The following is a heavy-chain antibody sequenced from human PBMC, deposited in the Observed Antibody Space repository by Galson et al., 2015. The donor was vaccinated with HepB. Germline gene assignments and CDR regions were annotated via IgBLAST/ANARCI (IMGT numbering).Heavy chain of an antibody. CDR3: ARDRIRYFDSQGGDAEAFDF. D-gene: IGHD3-9*01. V-gene: IGHV3-21*01. J-gene: IGHJ3*01. CDR2: ISTSDRYI. CDR1: GFNFDSYF. Sequence: SLRLSCAASGFNFDSYFMTWVRQAPGKGLEWVSSISTSDRYIYYAESVKGRFTISRDNAKKSVYLQMDSLTAEDTAIYYCARDRIRYFDSQGGDAEAFDFWGQGTMVTVSS.